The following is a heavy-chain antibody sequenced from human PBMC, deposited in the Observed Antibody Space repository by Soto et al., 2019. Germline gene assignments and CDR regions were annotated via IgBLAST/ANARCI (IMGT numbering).Heavy chain of an antibody. Sequence: QVLLVQSGAEVKKPGASVKVSCKASGYTFTTYYIHWVRQAPGQGLEWMGLINPSGGSTSYAQKCQGRVTMTSDTSTNTVYMGLSSLRSEDTAVYYWAREGGFDPWGQGPLVTVSS. CDR1: GYTFTTYY. J-gene: IGHJ5*02. CDR3: AREGGFDP. V-gene: IGHV1-46*01. CDR2: INPSGGST.